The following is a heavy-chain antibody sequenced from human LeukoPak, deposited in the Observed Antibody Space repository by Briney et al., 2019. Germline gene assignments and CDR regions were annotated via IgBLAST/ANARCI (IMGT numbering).Heavy chain of an antibody. J-gene: IGHJ4*02. Sequence: SKALSLTCAVYGGSLSGYYWNWIRQSPGKGREWIGEINHSGSTNYNPSLKSRVTISVDTSKNQFSLKLSSVTAADTAVYYCARATFDSRGYYYEGEYWGQGTLVTVSS. CDR3: ARATFDSRGYYYEGEY. CDR2: INHSGST. CDR1: GGSLSGYY. D-gene: IGHD3-22*01. V-gene: IGHV4-34*01.